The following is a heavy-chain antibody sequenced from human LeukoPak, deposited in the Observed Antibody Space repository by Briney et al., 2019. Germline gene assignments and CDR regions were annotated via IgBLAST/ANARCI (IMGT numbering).Heavy chain of an antibody. J-gene: IGHJ4*02. CDR3: AREGSSYYYGSGSLGG. Sequence: GGSLRLSCAASGFIFSIYGMHWVRQAPGKGLEGVAFIRSDGSTKYYADSVKGRFTISRDNSKNSLYLQMNSLRAEDTAVYYCAREGSSYYYGSGSLGGWGQGTLVTVSS. D-gene: IGHD3-10*01. CDR2: IRSDGSTK. CDR1: GFIFSIYG. V-gene: IGHV3-30*02.